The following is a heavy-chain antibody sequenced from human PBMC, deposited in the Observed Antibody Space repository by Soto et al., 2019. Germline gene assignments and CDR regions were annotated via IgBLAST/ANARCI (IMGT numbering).Heavy chain of an antibody. Sequence: QVQLVQSGSEVKRPGASVRVSCKASGYTFDTYGISWVRQAPGQGLEWMGWISAYNGHTDYAQRFQGRVTMTTETSTNTVSLELRGLRSDDTGVYYCARGRTWGALDFGYWGQGTLVNVSS. CDR3: ARGRTWGALDFGY. V-gene: IGHV1-18*01. CDR1: GYTFDTYG. CDR2: ISAYNGHT. J-gene: IGHJ4*02. D-gene: IGHD3-16*01.